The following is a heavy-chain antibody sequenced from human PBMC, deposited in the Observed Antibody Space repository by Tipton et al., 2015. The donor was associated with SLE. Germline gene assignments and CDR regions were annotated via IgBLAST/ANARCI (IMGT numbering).Heavy chain of an antibody. V-gene: IGHV3-23*01. J-gene: IGHJ4*02. CDR2: ISGSGGST. Sequence: GSLRLSCAASGFTFSSYAMSWVRQAPGKGLEWVSAISGSGGSTYYADSVKGRFTISRDNAKNSLYLQMNSLRAEDTAVYYCARENSINDFWSGYLYYFDYWGQGTLVTVSS. CDR1: GFTFSSYA. D-gene: IGHD3-3*01. CDR3: ARENSINDFWSGYLYYFDY.